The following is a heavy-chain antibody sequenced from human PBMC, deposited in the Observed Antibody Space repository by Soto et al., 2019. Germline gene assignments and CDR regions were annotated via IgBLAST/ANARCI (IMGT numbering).Heavy chain of an antibody. CDR2: INPNSGGT. Sequence: WASVKVSCKASGYTFTGYYMHWVRQAPGQGLEWMGWINPNSGGTNYAQKFQGWVTMTRDTSISTAYMELSRLRSDDTAVYYCAREVVGWRRITMVRGEPLIFDYWGQGTLVTVSS. D-gene: IGHD3-10*01. CDR3: AREVVGWRRITMVRGEPLIFDY. CDR1: GYTFTGYY. J-gene: IGHJ4*02. V-gene: IGHV1-2*04.